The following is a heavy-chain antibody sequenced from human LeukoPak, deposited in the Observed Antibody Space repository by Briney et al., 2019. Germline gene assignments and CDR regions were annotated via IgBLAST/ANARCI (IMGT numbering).Heavy chain of an antibody. J-gene: IGHJ4*02. V-gene: IGHV3-74*01. CDR3: ARDAAAYCSGGSCYPRY. CDR2: MKSDESRT. CDR1: GFTFSSYW. D-gene: IGHD2-15*01. Sequence: PGGSLRLSCAASGFTFSSYWMHWVRHAAGKGLVWVSRMKSDESRTTYADSVKDRLTTSRDNAKNPRYLQTNSLRAEHTAVYYCARDAAAYCSGGSCYPRYWGQGTLVTVSS.